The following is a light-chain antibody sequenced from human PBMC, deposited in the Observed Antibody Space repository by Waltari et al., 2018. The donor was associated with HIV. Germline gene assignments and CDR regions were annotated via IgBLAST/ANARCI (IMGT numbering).Light chain of an antibody. CDR1: SLRSYY. Sequence: SSELTQDPAVSVALGQTVRITCQGDSLRSYYASWYQQKPGQAPVLVIYGKNNRRSGMPDRFSGSSSGNTASLTITGAQAEDEADYYCNSRDSSGNVVFGGVTKLTVL. CDR3: NSRDSSGNVV. V-gene: IGLV3-19*01. J-gene: IGLJ2*01. CDR2: GKN.